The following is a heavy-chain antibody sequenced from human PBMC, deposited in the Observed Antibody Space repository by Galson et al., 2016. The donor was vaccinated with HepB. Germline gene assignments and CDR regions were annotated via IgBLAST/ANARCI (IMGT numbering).Heavy chain of an antibody. CDR2: IRWNSGSI. J-gene: IGHJ4*02. CDR1: GFTYNDYA. CDR3: AKDLGDVTAAAGY. Sequence: SPRLSCAASGFTYNDYAMHWVRHVPGKGLEWVAGIRWNSGSIGYADSVRGRFSISRDNAKNSLYLQMNSLRAEDTALYYCAKDLGDVTAAAGYWGQGTLVTVSS. V-gene: IGHV3-9*01. D-gene: IGHD6-13*01.